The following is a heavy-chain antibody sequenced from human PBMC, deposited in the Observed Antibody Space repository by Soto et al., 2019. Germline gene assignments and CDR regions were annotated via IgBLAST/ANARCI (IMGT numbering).Heavy chain of an antibody. CDR1: GFTFSSYG. J-gene: IGHJ4*02. V-gene: IGHV3-33*01. Sequence: GGSLRLSXAASGFTFSSYGMHWVRQAPGKGLEWVAVIWYDGSNKYYADSVKGRVTITRDTSASTAYMELSSLRSEDTAVYYCARDRSSSWPRYYFDYWGQGTLVTVSS. CDR3: ARDRSSSWPRYYFDY. CDR2: IWYDGSNK. D-gene: IGHD6-13*01.